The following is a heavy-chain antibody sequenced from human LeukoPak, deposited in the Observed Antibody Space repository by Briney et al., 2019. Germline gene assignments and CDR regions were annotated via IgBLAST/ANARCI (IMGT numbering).Heavy chain of an antibody. J-gene: IGHJ3*02. CDR2: ISSSSSYI. Sequence: PGGSLRLSCAASGFTFSSYSMNWVRQAPGKGLEWVSSISSSSSYIYYADSVKGRFTISRDNAKNSLHLQMNSLRAEDTAVYYCARGVVVPAAVDAFDIWGQGTMVTVSS. CDR3: ARGVVVPAAVDAFDI. V-gene: IGHV3-21*01. CDR1: GFTFSSYS. D-gene: IGHD2-2*01.